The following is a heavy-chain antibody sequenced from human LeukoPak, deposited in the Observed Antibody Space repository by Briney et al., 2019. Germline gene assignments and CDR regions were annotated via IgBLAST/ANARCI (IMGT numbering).Heavy chain of an antibody. D-gene: IGHD4-23*01. J-gene: IGHJ3*02. CDR2: ISYIGST. V-gene: IGHV4-59*01. CDR1: GGSISSYY. CDR3: AREVGGHDAFDI. Sequence: SETLSLTCIVSGGSISSYYWSWIRQTPGKGLELIAYISYIGSTSYNPSLKGRVTTSLDTSKNQISLKMNSVTAADTAVYYCAREVGGHDAFDIWGQGTMVTVSS.